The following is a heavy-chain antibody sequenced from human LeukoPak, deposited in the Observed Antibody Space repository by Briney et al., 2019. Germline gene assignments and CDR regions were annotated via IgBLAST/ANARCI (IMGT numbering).Heavy chain of an antibody. CDR3: ARDRAPSGSYFFDY. CDR2: IWYDGSNK. D-gene: IGHD1-26*01. Sequence: GGSLRLSCAASGFTFSSYGMHWVRQAPGKGLEWVAVIWYDGSNKYYADSVKGRFTISRDNAKNSLYLQMNSLRAEDTAVYYCARDRAPSGSYFFDYWGQGTLVTVSS. J-gene: IGHJ4*02. CDR1: GFTFSSYG. V-gene: IGHV3-33*01.